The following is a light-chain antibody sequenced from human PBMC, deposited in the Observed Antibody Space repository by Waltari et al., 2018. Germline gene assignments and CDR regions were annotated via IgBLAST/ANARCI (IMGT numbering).Light chain of an antibody. CDR3: QRFASSEFT. CDR1: QSVSDRH. V-gene: IGKV3D-20*01. J-gene: IGKJ3*01. CDR2: DAS. Sequence: ENVLTQSPATLSLSPGERASLSCGACQSVSDRHLALYQQKPGLAPRLLIYDASKRATGVPDRFSGSRSGTDFTLTISRLEPEDFAVYYCQRFASSEFTFGPGTKVDI.